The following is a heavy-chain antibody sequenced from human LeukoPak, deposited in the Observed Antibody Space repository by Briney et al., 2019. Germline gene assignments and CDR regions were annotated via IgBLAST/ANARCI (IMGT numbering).Heavy chain of an antibody. D-gene: IGHD6-19*01. J-gene: IGHJ4*02. CDR1: GFTFSSYG. V-gene: IGHV3-30*18. CDR3: AKDLDRTVGGFLYYFDY. CDR2: ISYDGSNK. Sequence: GGSLRLSCAASGFTFSSYGMHWVRQAPGKGLEWVAVISYDGSNKYYADSVKGRFTISRDNSKNTLYLQMNSLRAEDTAVYYCAKDLDRTVGGFLYYFDYWGQGNPVTVSS.